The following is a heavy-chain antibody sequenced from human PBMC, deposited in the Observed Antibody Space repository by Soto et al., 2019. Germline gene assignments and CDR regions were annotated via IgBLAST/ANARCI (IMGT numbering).Heavy chain of an antibody. CDR3: ARAPSARGSEAPGYFDY. CDR1: GFTVSSNY. D-gene: IGHD3-10*01. V-gene: IGHV3-53*02. CDR2: IYSGGST. J-gene: IGHJ4*02. Sequence: EVQLVETGGGLIQPGGSLRLSCAASGFTVSSNYMSWVRQAPGKGLEWVSVIYSGGSTYYADSVKGRFTISRDNSKNTLYLQMNSLRAEDTAVYYCARAPSARGSEAPGYFDYWGQGTLVTVSS.